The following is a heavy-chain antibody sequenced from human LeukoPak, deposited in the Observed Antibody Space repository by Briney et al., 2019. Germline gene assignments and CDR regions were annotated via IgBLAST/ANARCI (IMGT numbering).Heavy chain of an antibody. D-gene: IGHD3-10*01. J-gene: IGHJ4*02. CDR2: IYWNDDK. CDR3: AHVRIAMVRGVIKALSTFDY. Sequence: ESGPTLVNPTQTLTLTCTFSGFSLSTSGVGVGWIRQPPGKALEWLALIYWNDDKRYSPSLKSRLTITKDTSKNQVVLTMTNMDPVDTATYYCAHVRIAMVRGVIKALSTFDYWGQGTLVTVSS. V-gene: IGHV2-5*01. CDR1: GFSLSTSGVG.